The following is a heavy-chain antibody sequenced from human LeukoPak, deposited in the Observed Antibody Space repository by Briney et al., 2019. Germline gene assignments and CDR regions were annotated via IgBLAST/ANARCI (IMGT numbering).Heavy chain of an antibody. CDR1: GYSFNTYW. CDR3: ARPRGIADRPSDY. J-gene: IGHJ4*02. V-gene: IGHV5-10-1*01. CDR2: IDPSDSYT. Sequence: GESLKISCKGSGYSFNTYWINWVRQMPGKGLEWMGRIDPSDSYTNYSPSFQGHVTMSVDKSISTAYLQWSSLTASDTAMYYCARPRGIADRPSDYWGQGTLVTVSS. D-gene: IGHD6-6*01.